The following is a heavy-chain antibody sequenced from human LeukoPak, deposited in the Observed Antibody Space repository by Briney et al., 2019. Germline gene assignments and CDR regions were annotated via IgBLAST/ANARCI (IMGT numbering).Heavy chain of an antibody. D-gene: IGHD6-13*01. CDR3: ARYPIAAAGTGAFDI. CDR2: INPNSGGT. CDR1: GYTFTGYY. V-gene: IGHV1-2*02. Sequence: GASVKVSCKASGYTFTGYYMHWVRQAPGQGLEWRGWINPNSGGTNYAQKFQGRVTMTSDTSISTAYMERSRLRSDDTAVYYCARYPIAAAGTGAFDIWGQGTMVTVSS. J-gene: IGHJ3*02.